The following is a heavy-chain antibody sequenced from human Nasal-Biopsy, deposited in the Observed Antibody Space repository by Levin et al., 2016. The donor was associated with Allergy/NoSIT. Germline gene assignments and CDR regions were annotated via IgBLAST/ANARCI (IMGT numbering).Heavy chain of an antibody. V-gene: IGHV3-30*04. CDR1: EITFSSHT. Sequence: GESLKISCTASEITFSSHTMHWVRQAPGKGLEWVAVISFDGSKKYYADSVKGRFTISRDNSKNTLYLQMNSLRAGDTALYYCATDASSDTVVVFDSWGQGTLVTGLL. D-gene: IGHD5-18*01. CDR3: ATDASSDTVVVFDS. CDR2: ISFDGSKK. J-gene: IGHJ4*02.